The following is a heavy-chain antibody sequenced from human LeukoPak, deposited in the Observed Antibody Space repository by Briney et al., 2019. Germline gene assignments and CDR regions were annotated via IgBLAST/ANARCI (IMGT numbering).Heavy chain of an antibody. CDR1: GYTFTSYD. D-gene: IGHD3-22*01. J-gene: IGHJ3*02. CDR3: ARAYYYDSRGAFDI. Sequence: ASVKVSCKASGYTFTSYDINWVRQATGQGLEWMGWMNPNSGNTGYAQKFQGRVTVTRNTSMSTAYMELSSLRSEDTAVYYCARAYYYDSRGAFDIWGQGTMVTVSS. CDR2: MNPNSGNT. V-gene: IGHV1-8*01.